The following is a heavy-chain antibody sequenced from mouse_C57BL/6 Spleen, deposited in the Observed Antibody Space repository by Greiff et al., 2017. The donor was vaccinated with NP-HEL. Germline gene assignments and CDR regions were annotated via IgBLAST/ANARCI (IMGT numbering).Heavy chain of an antibody. CDR2: IDPETGGT. V-gene: IGHV1-15*01. CDR1: GYTFTDYE. D-gene: IGHD2-3*01. Sequence: VKLMESGAELVRPGASVTLSCKASGYTFTDYEMHWVKQTPVHGLEWIGAIDPETGGTAYNQKFKGKAILTADKSSSTAYMELRSLTSEDSAVYYCTRSRGDGYYIDYWGQGTTLTVSS. J-gene: IGHJ2*01. CDR3: TRSRGDGYYIDY.